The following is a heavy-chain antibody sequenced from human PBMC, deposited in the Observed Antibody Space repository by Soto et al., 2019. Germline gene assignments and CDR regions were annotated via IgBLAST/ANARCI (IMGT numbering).Heavy chain of an antibody. CDR2: IYSEGTP. Sequence: GGSLRLSCAASGFTVGSNYMSWVRQAPGKGLEWVSVIYSEGTPYYADSVKGRFTISRDDARNTLYLQMSDLRVEDTAIYYCTRDDSGLGIDYWGQGTQVTVSS. V-gene: IGHV3-53*01. CDR1: GFTVGSNY. CDR3: TRDDSGLGIDY. J-gene: IGHJ4*02. D-gene: IGHD1-26*01.